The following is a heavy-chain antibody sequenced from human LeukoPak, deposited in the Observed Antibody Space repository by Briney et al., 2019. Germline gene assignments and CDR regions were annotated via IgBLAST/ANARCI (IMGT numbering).Heavy chain of an antibody. CDR3: ARDQIHCSGGHCYFEY. J-gene: IGHJ4*02. D-gene: IGHD2-15*01. Sequence: GGSLRLSCVVSGFIFDDYGMSWVRQAPGKGLEWVSGINWKGGSTGYADAVKGRFTISRDNAKNTVYLQMNSLRAEDTAVYYCARDQIHCSGGHCYFEYWGQGTLVTVSS. V-gene: IGHV3-20*04. CDR1: GFIFDDYG. CDR2: INWKGGST.